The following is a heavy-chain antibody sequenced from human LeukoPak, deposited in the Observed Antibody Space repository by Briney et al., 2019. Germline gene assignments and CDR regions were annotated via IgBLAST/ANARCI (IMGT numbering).Heavy chain of an antibody. J-gene: IGHJ3*02. CDR3: ASRGRRIVGATDDAFDI. CDR1: GGSISSYY. Sequence: PSETLSLTCTVPGGSISSYYWSWIRQPPGKGLEWIGYIYYSGSTNYNPSLKSRVTISVDTSKNQFSLKLSTVTAADTAVYYCASRGRRIVGATDDAFDIWGQGTMVTVSS. D-gene: IGHD1-26*01. V-gene: IGHV4-59*01. CDR2: IYYSGST.